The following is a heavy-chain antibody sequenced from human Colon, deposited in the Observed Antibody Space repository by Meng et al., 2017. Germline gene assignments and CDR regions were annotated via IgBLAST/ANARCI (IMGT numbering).Heavy chain of an antibody. CDR1: GYTFIDYY. CDR3: ARAGINTWYFDNWLDP. D-gene: IGHD6-13*01. Sequence: VQLGESGAGVKKPWASVKVSCKTSGYTFIDYYIHWVRLAPGQGLEWMGWINPKSGGTNIPQKFQGKVTMTRDASINTFYMELNRLTNDDTAVYYCARAGINTWYFDNWLDPWGQGTLVTVSS. V-gene: IGHV1-2*02. J-gene: IGHJ5*02. CDR2: INPKSGGT.